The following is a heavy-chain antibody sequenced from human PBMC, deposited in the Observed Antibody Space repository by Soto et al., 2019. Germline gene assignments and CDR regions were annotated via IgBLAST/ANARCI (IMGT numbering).Heavy chain of an antibody. CDR3: STRMIAHFDF. CDR2: ISDSPTGHT. D-gene: IGHD2-21*01. V-gene: IGHV3-23*01. J-gene: IGHJ4*02. CDR1: GFRFRDYT. Sequence: GWPLRLSCAASGFRFRDYTLNSVRQAPGTGLEWVSTISDSPTGHTHYADSVRGRFTISRDDSTNTMFLQMDSLRVEDTAVYYCSTRMIAHFDFWGQGTVVTVSS.